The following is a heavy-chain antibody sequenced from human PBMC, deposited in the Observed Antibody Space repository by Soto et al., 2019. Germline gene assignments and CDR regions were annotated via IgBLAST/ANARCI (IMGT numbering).Heavy chain of an antibody. Sequence: VSGGASVDSCCILIRHPPGKGLEWIGYVYHTGNTYYTPSLKSRVTISLDTSKNQVSLRLKSVTVVDTAVYYCGRGKSIWKLWVQGTLVTGSS. J-gene: IGHJ4*02. V-gene: IGHV4-59*01. CDR2: VYHTGNT. CDR1: GGASVDSC. D-gene: IGHD1-1*01. CDR3: GRGKSIWKL.